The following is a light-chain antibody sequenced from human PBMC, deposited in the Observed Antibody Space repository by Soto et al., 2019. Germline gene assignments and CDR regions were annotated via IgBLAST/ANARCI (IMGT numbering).Light chain of an antibody. Sequence: EIVLTQSPGTLSLSPGERATLSCRASQSISSKYLAWYQQKPGQAPRLLIYGASSRATGIPDRFSGSGSGTDFTLTISRLEPEDFAVYYCQQYGSSPPYTFGQGTKLEIK. CDR3: QQYGSSPPYT. CDR2: GAS. CDR1: QSISSKY. J-gene: IGKJ2*01. V-gene: IGKV3-20*01.